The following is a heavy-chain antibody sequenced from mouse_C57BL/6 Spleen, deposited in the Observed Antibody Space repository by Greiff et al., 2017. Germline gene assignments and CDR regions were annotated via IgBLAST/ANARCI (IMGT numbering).Heavy chain of an antibody. D-gene: IGHD1-1*01. CDR3: ARHEATRAMDY. J-gene: IGHJ4*01. CDR1: GFTFSSYG. CDR2: ISSGGSYT. V-gene: IGHV5-6*01. Sequence: EVKVVESGGDLVKPGGSLKLSCAASGFTFSSYGMSWVRQTPDKRLEWVATISSGGSYTYYPDSVKGRFTISRDNAKNTLYLQMSSLKSEDTAMYYCARHEATRAMDYWGQGTSVTVSS.